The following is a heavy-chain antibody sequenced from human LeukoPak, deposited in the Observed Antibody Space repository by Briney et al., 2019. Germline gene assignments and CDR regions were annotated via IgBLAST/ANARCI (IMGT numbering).Heavy chain of an antibody. CDR2: ISAYNGNT. D-gene: IGHD3-22*01. J-gene: IGHJ5*02. Sequence: ASVKVSCTASGYTFTIYGISWVRQAPGQGLEWMGWISAYNGNTNYAQKLQGRVTITTDTSTSTAYMELRSLRSDDTAVYYCARDTNYYDSSGLPSFDRWGQGALVTVSS. CDR3: ARDTNYYDSSGLPSFDR. V-gene: IGHV1-18*01. CDR1: GYTFTIYG.